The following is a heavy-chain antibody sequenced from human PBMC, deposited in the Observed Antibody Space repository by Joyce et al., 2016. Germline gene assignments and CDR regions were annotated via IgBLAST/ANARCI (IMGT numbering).Heavy chain of an antibody. Sequence: QVQLQESGPGLVKPSGTLSLTCTVSGASISNDNWWSWVRQPPGKGLELIGEIWHSGTTNYNPSLGGRVTISLDKSKNQFSLTLTSVTFADTAVYYGARGFDFSAYYFLYWGQGTPVTVSS. CDR1: GASISNDNW. CDR3: ARGFDFSAYYFLY. CDR2: IWHSGTT. V-gene: IGHV4-4*02. J-gene: IGHJ4*02. D-gene: IGHD3/OR15-3a*01.